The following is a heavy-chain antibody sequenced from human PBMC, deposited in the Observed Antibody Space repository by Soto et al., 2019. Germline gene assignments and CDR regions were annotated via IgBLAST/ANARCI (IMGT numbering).Heavy chain of an antibody. CDR2: ISYDGSNK. CDR3: ARESTASGGYYYSYYGMDV. J-gene: IGHJ6*02. Sequence: PGGSLRLSCAASGFTFSSYAMHWVRQAPGKGLEWVAVISYDGSNKYYADSVKGRFTISRDNSKNTLYLQMNSLRAEDTAVYYCARESTASGGYYYSYYGMDVWGQGTTVTVS. V-gene: IGHV3-30-3*01. D-gene: IGHD3-10*01. CDR1: GFTFSSYA.